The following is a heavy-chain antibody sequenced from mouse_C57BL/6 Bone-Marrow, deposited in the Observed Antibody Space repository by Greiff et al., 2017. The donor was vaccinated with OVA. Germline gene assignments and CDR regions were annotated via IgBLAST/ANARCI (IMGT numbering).Heavy chain of an antibody. CDR2: IHPNSGST. CDR3: ARRGGYYSWFAY. V-gene: IGHV1-64*01. CDR1: GYTFTSYW. Sequence: VQLQQPGAELVKPGASVKLSCKASGYTFTSYWMHWVKQRPGQGLEWIGMIHPNSGSTNYNEKFKSKATLTVDKSSSTAYMQLSSLTSEDSAVYYCARRGGYYSWFAYWGKGTLVTVSA. D-gene: IGHD2-3*01. J-gene: IGHJ3*01.